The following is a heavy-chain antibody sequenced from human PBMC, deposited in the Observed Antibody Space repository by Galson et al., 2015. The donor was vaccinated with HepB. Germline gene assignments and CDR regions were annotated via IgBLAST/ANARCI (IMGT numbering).Heavy chain of an antibody. V-gene: IGHV1-18*01. D-gene: IGHD3-10*01. CDR3: ARDPTMVRGIIKSSLVWFDP. Sequence: SVKVSCKASGYTFTTYGISWVRQAPGQGLEWMGWISTYNGDTKYAQKFQGRVTMTTDTSTSTAYMELRSLRSDDTAVYYCARDPTMVRGIIKSSLVWFDPWGQGTLVTVSS. J-gene: IGHJ5*02. CDR1: GYTFTTYG. CDR2: ISTYNGDT.